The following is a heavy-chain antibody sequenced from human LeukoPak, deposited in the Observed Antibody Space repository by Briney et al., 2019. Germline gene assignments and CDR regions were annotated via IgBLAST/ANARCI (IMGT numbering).Heavy chain of an antibody. CDR1: GGSFSGYY. Sequence: SETLSLTCAVYGGSFSGYYWSWIRQPPKKGLEWIGEINHSGSTYYNPSLKSRVTISVDTSKIQFSLRLSSVTAADTAVYYCATGDYGGRRFDYWGQGTLVIVSS. J-gene: IGHJ4*02. D-gene: IGHD4-17*01. V-gene: IGHV4-34*01. CDR2: INHSGST. CDR3: ATGDYGGRRFDY.